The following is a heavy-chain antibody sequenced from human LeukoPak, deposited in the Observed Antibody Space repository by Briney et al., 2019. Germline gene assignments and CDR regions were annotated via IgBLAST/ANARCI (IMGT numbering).Heavy chain of an antibody. CDR2: INPNSGGT. Sequence: GASVKVSCKASGYTFTDYYMHWVRQAPGQGLEWMGRINPNSGGTNFAQKSEGRVAMTRSTSISTAYLELSSLRSDDTAVYFCARARWQLVPYFDSWGQGTLVTVSS. CDR3: ARARWQLVPYFDS. D-gene: IGHD6-6*01. CDR1: GYTFTDYY. V-gene: IGHV1-2*02. J-gene: IGHJ4*02.